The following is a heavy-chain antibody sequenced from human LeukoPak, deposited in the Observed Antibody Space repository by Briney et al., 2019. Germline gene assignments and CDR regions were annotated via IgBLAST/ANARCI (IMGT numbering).Heavy chain of an antibody. CDR2: INAVNGNT. Sequence: ASVKVSCKASGYTFTNYAMHWVRQAPGQRLEWMGWINAVNGNTKYSQEFQGRVTISRDTSASTAYMELRSLRSEDMAVYYCARAADSSGYYDWFDPWGQGTLVTVSS. J-gene: IGHJ5*02. V-gene: IGHV1-3*03. D-gene: IGHD3-22*01. CDR1: GYTFTNYA. CDR3: ARAADSSGYYDWFDP.